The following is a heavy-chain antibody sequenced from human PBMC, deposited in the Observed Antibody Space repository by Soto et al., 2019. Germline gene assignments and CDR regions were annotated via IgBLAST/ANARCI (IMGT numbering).Heavy chain of an antibody. Sequence: QVQLVESGGGVVQPGRSLRLSCAASRCSFRSYAMHWVRQAPGKGLEWVAVTSYDGSNKYYADSVKGRFTISRDNSKNTLYLQMNSLRSEDTAVYFCARDIAAAILKYFDYWGQGTLVTVSS. CDR2: TSYDGSNK. CDR1: RCSFRSYA. D-gene: IGHD6-13*01. CDR3: ARDIAAAILKYFDY. V-gene: IGHV3-30-3*01. J-gene: IGHJ4*02.